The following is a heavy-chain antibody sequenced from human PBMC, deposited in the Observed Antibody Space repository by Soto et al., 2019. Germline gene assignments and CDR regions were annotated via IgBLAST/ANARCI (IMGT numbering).Heavy chain of an antibody. CDR1: GFTFSSCT. V-gene: IGHV3-21*01. D-gene: IGHD2-15*01. CDR2: ISPSTSHI. Sequence: EVHLVESGGGLVKPGGSLRLSCAVSGFTFSSCTMNWVRQAPGKGLEWVSSISPSTSHIYYADSVKGRFTISRDNAKNSWFLQMNSLRAEDTAVYYCSGCSGGACHQNYGMDVWGQGTTVTVSS. CDR3: SGCSGGACHQNYGMDV. J-gene: IGHJ6*02.